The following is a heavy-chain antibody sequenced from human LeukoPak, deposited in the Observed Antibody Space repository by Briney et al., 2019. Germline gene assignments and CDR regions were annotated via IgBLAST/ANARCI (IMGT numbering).Heavy chain of an antibody. Sequence: GALRLSCAASGFTFSSYAMHWVRQAPGKGLEWVAIISYDGSDKYYADSVKGRLTISRDNSKSTLYLQMTSLRTEDTAVYYCARADGSVAGPPSGHWGQGTLVTVSS. CDR1: GFTFSSYA. CDR2: ISYDGSDK. V-gene: IGHV3-30-3*01. J-gene: IGHJ4*02. CDR3: ARADGSVAGPPSGH. D-gene: IGHD6-19*01.